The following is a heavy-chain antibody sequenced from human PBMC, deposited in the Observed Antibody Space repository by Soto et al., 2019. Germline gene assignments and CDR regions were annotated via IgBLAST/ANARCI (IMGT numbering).Heavy chain of an antibody. Sequence: AGGSLRLSCGASGFTFSDYYMTWIRQAPGKGLEWISYISGSGNTVDYSDSVKGRFTISRDNSKNSLYLQMNSLKTEDTGIYYCTTDSYSTMIVVRFDYWGHGTLVTVSS. J-gene: IGHJ4*01. CDR2: ISGSGNTV. CDR1: GFTFSDYY. D-gene: IGHD3-22*01. CDR3: TTDSYSTMIVVRFDY. V-gene: IGHV3-11*01.